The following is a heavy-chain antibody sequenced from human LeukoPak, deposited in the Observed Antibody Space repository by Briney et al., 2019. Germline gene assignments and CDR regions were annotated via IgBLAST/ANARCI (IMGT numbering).Heavy chain of an antibody. CDR1: GFTVSSNY. D-gene: IGHD4-17*01. CDR2: IYSGGST. CDR3: AREEYGDYVGYFDY. Sequence: PGGSLRLSCAASGFTVSSNYMSWVRQAPGKGREWVSVIYSGGSTYYADSVKGRFTISRDNSKNTLYLQMNSLRAEDTAVYYCAREEYGDYVGYFDYWGQGTLVTLSS. V-gene: IGHV3-66*02. J-gene: IGHJ4*02.